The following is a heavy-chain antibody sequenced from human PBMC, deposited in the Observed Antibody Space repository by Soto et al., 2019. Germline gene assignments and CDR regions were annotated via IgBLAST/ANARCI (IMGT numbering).Heavy chain of an antibody. Sequence: GESLKISCAASGFTVSSNYMSWVRQAPGKGLEWVSLIYSSGSTYYADSVKGRFIISRDNSKNTLYLQMNSLRAEDTAVYYCAKEFRSLGMDVWGQGTTVTVSS. J-gene: IGHJ6*02. D-gene: IGHD2-21*01. CDR1: GFTVSSNY. V-gene: IGHV3-66*01. CDR2: IYSSGST. CDR3: AKEFRSLGMDV.